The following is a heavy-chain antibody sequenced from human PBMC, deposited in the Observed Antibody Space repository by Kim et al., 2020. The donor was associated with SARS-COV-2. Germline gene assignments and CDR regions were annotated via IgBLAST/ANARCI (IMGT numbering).Heavy chain of an antibody. J-gene: IGHJ6*01. Sequence: ASVKVSCKASGYTFTSYAMHWVRQAPGQRLEWMGWINAGNGNTKYSQKFQGRVTITRDTSASTAYMELSSLRSEDTAVYYCARAELLLLFGESLLDYYGMDVWGQGTTVTVSS. V-gene: IGHV1-3*01. CDR1: GYTFTSYA. CDR3: ARAELLLLFGESLLDYYGMDV. D-gene: IGHD3-10*01. CDR2: INAGNGNT.